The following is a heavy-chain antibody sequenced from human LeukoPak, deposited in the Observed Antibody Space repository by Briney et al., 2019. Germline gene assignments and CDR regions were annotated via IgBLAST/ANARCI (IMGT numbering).Heavy chain of an antibody. J-gene: IGHJ6*02. Sequence: SETLSLTCTVSGGSISSYYWSWIRQPPGKGLEWIGYIYYSGSTNYNPSLKSRVTISVDTSKNQFSLELSSVTAADTAVYYCARAGYSSGWYAYDYYYGMDVWGQGTTVTVSS. CDR2: IYYSGST. V-gene: IGHV4-59*01. CDR3: ARAGYSSGWYAYDYYYGMDV. D-gene: IGHD6-19*01. CDR1: GGSISSYY.